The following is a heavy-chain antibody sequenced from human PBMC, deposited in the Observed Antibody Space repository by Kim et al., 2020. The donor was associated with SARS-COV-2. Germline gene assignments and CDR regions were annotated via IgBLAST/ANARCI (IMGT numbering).Heavy chain of an antibody. V-gene: IGHV4-59*02. D-gene: IGHD3-9*01. J-gene: IGHJ6*02. CDR1: GDSVRSFY. Sequence: SETLSLTCSVSGDSVRSFYWSWIRQPPGKGLEWIGYIYYRGSTNFDPSLKSRASISLDTSKNQFSLKLTSVTAADTAVYYCARGDLTGYYSGYLHHGLDIWGQGTTVTVSS. CDR2: IYYRGST. CDR3: ARGDLTGYYSGYLHHGLDI.